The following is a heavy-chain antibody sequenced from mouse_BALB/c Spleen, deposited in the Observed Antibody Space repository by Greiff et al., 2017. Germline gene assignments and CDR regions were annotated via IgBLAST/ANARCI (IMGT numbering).Heavy chain of an antibody. V-gene: IGHV5-6-3*01. CDR1: GFTFSSYG. CDR3: ARRVLRRPFDY. CDR2: INSNGGST. D-gene: IGHD2-12*01. J-gene: IGHJ2*01. Sequence: EVKLVESGGGLVQPGGSLKLSCAASGFTFSSYGMSWVRQTPDKRLELVATINSNGGSTYYPDSVKGRFTISRDNAKNTLYLQMSSLKSEDTAMYYCARRVLRRPFDYWGQGTTLTVSS.